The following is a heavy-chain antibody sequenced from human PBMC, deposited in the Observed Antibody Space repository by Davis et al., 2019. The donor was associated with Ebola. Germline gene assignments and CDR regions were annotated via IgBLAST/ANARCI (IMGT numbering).Heavy chain of an antibody. CDR2: INTRGDAR. J-gene: IGHJ5*02. CDR3: AKDFYGSGSYIDA. Sequence: PGGSLRLSCVTSGFTFTSYSFNWIRQTPGKGLEWIAHINTRGDARVYADSVKGRFTISRDNAKDSLYLQMNSLRTEDTAFYYCAKDFYGSGSYIDAWGQGTLVAVSS. D-gene: IGHD3-10*01. V-gene: IGHV3-48*04. CDR1: GFTFTSYS.